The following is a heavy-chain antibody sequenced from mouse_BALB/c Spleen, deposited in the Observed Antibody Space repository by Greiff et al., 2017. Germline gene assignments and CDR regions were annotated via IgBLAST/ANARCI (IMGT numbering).Heavy chain of an antibody. Sequence: EVKLVESGGGLVKPGGSLKLSCAASGFTFSSYAMSWVRQTPEKRLEWVASISSGGSTYYPDSVKGRFTISRDNARNILYLQMSSLRSEDTAMYYCARGKYGNYEGVYWYFDVWGAGTTVTVSS. CDR1: GFTFSSYA. CDR3: ARGKYGNYEGVYWYFDV. CDR2: ISSGGST. J-gene: IGHJ1*01. D-gene: IGHD2-10*02. V-gene: IGHV5-6-5*01.